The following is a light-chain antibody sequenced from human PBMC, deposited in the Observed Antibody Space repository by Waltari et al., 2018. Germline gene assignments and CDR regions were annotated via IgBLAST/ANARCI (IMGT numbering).Light chain of an antibody. CDR3: QQYDDWPRT. J-gene: IGKJ1*01. CDR2: RAS. Sequence: EIVMTQSPASLSVSPGDRVTLSCRASQSVGTSLAWYQQRPGRAPRLLVYRASTRASDSPARFSCSGSGTDFTLSISTLQSEDFAVYYCQQYDDWPRTFGQGTKVEIK. V-gene: IGKV3-15*01. CDR1: QSVGTS.